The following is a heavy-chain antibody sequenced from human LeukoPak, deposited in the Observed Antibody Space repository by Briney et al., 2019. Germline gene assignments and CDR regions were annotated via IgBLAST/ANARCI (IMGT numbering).Heavy chain of an antibody. Sequence: GGSLRLSCAASAFTFENFAMHWVRQGPRKGLHWVSLISADGATTHYIYSVKGRFTVSRDNSKNSLFLQMNSLRTEDTAFYYCAKATGSGSFLVDYLGQGTLVTVSS. J-gene: IGHJ4*02. CDR3: AKATGSGSFLVDY. D-gene: IGHD3-10*01. V-gene: IGHV3-43*02. CDR1: AFTFENFA. CDR2: ISADGATT.